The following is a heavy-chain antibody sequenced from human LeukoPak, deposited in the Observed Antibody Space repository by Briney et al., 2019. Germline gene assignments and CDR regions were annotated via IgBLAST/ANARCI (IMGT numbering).Heavy chain of an antibody. J-gene: IGHJ6*03. CDR3: ARDYYDFWRGYYYYMDV. CDR1: GGSISSGSYY. Sequence: SQTLSLTCTVSGGSISSGSYYWSWIRQPAGKGLEWIGRIYTSGSTNYNPSLKSRVTISVDTSKNQFSLKLSPVTAADTAVYYCARDYYDFWRGYYYYMDVWGKGTTVTVSS. D-gene: IGHD3-3*01. CDR2: IYTSGST. V-gene: IGHV4-61*02.